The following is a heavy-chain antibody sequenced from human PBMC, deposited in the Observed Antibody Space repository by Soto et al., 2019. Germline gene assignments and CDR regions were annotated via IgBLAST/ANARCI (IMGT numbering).Heavy chain of an antibody. V-gene: IGHV3-21*01. CDR3: AREYTAWPLAYGLDV. J-gene: IGHJ6*02. CDR1: GFTFSSYS. Sequence: GGSLRLSCAASGFTFSSYSMNWVRQAPGKGLEWVSSISSSSSYIYYADSVKGRFTISRDNAKNSVSLQMNSLRAEDTAVYYCAREYTAWPLAYGLDVWGQGTTVTVSS. D-gene: IGHD2-2*02. CDR2: ISSSSSYI.